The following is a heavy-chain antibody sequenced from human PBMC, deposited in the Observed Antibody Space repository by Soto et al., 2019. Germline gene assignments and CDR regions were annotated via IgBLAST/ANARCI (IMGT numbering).Heavy chain of an antibody. V-gene: IGHV3-30*18. J-gene: IGHJ4*02. CDR3: AKAVEYSSWFLDY. Sequence: GGSLRLSCAASGFTFSSYGMHWVRQAPGKGLEWVAVISYDGSNKYYADSVKGRFTISRDNSKNTLYLQMNSLRAEDTAVYYCAKAVEYSSWFLDYWGQGTVVTVSS. CDR1: GFTFSSYG. D-gene: IGHD6-13*01. CDR2: ISYDGSNK.